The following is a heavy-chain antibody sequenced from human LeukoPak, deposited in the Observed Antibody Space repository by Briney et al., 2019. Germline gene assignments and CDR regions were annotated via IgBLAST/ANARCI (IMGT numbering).Heavy chain of an antibody. CDR1: GYTLTELS. Sequence: EASVTVSCKVSGYTLTELSMHWVRQAPGKGLEWMGGFDPEDGETIYAQKFQGRVTMTEDTSTDTAYMELSSLRSEDTAVYYCATVAVVPAANAGGYYFDYWGQGTLVTVSS. CDR3: ATVAVVPAANAGGYYFDY. V-gene: IGHV1-24*01. CDR2: FDPEDGET. J-gene: IGHJ4*02. D-gene: IGHD2-2*01.